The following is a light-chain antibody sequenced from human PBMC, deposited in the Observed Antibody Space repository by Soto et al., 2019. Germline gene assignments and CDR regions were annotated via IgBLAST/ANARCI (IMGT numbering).Light chain of an antibody. CDR2: EVT. Sequence: QSVLTQPPSASGSPGQSVTFSCTGTRSDIGAYNFVSWYQQFPGKAPKLIIYEVTRRPSGVPDRFSGSKSGNTASLTISGLQAEDEADYYCSSYTSSSLYVFGTGTKLTVL. V-gene: IGLV2-8*01. CDR3: SSYTSSSLYV. CDR1: RSDIGAYNF. J-gene: IGLJ1*01.